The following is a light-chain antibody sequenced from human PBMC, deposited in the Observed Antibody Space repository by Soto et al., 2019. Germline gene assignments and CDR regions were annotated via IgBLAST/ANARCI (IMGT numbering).Light chain of an antibody. V-gene: IGKV3-11*01. J-gene: IGKJ5*01. CDR3: QQRNNSIT. Sequence: EIVLTQSPATLSLSPGERATLSCRASQSASSYLAWYQQKPGQAPRLLIYDASNRATGIPARWSGSGSGTDFTLTISSLEPEDFAVYYCQQRNNSITFGQGTRLEIK. CDR1: QSASSY. CDR2: DAS.